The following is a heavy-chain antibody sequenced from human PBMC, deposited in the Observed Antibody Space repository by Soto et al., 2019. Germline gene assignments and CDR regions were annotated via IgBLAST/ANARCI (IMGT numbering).Heavy chain of an antibody. Sequence: QVQLVQSGAEVKKPGSSVKVSCKASGGTFSSYTISWVRQAPGQGLEWMGRIIPILGIANYAQKFQGRGKITADKSTSTAYMELSSLRSEDTAVYYCARDGSGSYYRNYYYYGMDVWGQGTTVTVSS. CDR3: ARDGSGSYYRNYYYYGMDV. CDR1: GGTFSSYT. V-gene: IGHV1-69*02. D-gene: IGHD3-10*01. J-gene: IGHJ6*02. CDR2: IIPILGIA.